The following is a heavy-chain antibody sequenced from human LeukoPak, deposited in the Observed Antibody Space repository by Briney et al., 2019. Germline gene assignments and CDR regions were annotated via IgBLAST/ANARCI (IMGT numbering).Heavy chain of an antibody. Sequence: QPGRSLRLSCAASGFTFSSYAMHWVRQAPGKGLEWVAVISYDGSNKYYADSVKGRFTISRDNSKNTLYLQMNSLIAEDTAVYYCARELEYCSSTSCYNYYYYYGMDVWGQGTTVTVSS. CDR1: GFTFSSYA. J-gene: IGHJ6*02. D-gene: IGHD2-2*02. CDR3: ARELEYCSSTSCYNYYYYYGMDV. CDR2: ISYDGSNK. V-gene: IGHV3-30-3*01.